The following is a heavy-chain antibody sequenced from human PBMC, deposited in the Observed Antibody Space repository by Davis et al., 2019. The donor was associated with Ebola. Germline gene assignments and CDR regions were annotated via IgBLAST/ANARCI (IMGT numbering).Heavy chain of an antibody. D-gene: IGHD2-2*01. CDR3: ARQDCISTRCYGEYNWFDP. CDR1: GGSISSYY. J-gene: IGHJ5*02. Sequence: PSETLSLTCTVSGGSISSYYWSWIRQPPGKGLEWIGYIYYSGSTNYNPSLKSRVTISVDTPKNQFSLKLSSVTAADTAVYYCARQDCISTRCYGEYNWFDPWGQGTLVTVSS. CDR2: IYYSGST. V-gene: IGHV4-59*08.